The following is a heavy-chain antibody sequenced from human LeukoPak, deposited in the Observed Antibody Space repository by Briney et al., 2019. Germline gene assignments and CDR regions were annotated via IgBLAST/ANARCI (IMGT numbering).Heavy chain of an antibody. CDR2: IYYSGST. V-gene: IGHV4-59*08. CDR1: GGSISSYY. D-gene: IGHD5-12*01. CDR3: ARSGVDRILLRGFDY. J-gene: IGHJ4*02. Sequence: SETLSLTCTVSGGSISSYYWSWIRPPPGKGLEWIGYIYYSGSTNYNPSLKSRVTISVDTSKNQFSLKLSSVTAADTAVYYCARSGVDRILLRGFDYWGQGTLVTVSS.